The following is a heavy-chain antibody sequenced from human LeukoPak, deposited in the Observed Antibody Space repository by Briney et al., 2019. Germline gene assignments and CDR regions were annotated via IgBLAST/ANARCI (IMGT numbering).Heavy chain of an antibody. J-gene: IGHJ6*02. CDR1: GFTVSSNY. V-gene: IGHV3-66*01. Sequence: GGSLRLSCAASGFTVSSNYMSWVRQPPGKGLEWVSVIYSGGSTYYADSVKGRFTISRDNSKNTLYLQMNSLRAEDTAVYYCARFGGCSSTSCKLYYYYGMDVWGQGTTVTVSS. CDR2: IYSGGST. CDR3: ARFGGCSSTSCKLYYYYGMDV. D-gene: IGHD2-2*01.